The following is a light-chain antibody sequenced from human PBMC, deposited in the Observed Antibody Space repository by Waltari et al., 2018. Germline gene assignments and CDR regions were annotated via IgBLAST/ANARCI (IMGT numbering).Light chain of an antibody. CDR1: SSDVGGYNY. CDR2: DVS. CDR3: CSYAGTYTWV. V-gene: IGLV2-11*01. J-gene: IGLJ3*02. Sequence: QSALTQPRSVSGSPGQSLTISCTGPSSDVGGYNYVSWYQQHPGKAPKLMIYDVSKRPSGVPDRFSASKSGNTASLTISGLQAEDDADYFCCSYAGTYTWVFGGGTKLTVL.